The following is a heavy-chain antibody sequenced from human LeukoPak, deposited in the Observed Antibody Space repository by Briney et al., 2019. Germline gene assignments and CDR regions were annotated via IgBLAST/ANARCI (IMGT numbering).Heavy chain of an antibody. CDR2: ISYDGSNK. D-gene: IGHD3-22*01. J-gene: IGHJ4*02. V-gene: IGHV3-30-3*01. CDR3: ARDSSDDSSGYPDY. CDR1: GFTFSSYA. Sequence: PGGSLRLSCAASGFTFSSYAMHWVRQAPGKGLEWVAVISYDGSNKYYADSVKGRFTISRDNSKYTLYLQMNSLRAEDTAVYYCARDSSDDSSGYPDYWGQGTLVTVSS.